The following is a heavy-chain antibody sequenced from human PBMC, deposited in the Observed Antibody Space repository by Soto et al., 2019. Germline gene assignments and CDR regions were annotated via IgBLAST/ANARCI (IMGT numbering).Heavy chain of an antibody. J-gene: IGHJ4*01. CDR1: GFTFSASA. V-gene: IGHV3-73*01. CDR2: IRSKANYYAT. Sequence: GGSLRLSCAASGFTFSASAMHWVRQASGKGLEWVGRIRSKANYYATAYAASVKGRFTISRDDSKNTAYLQMDSLKNEDTAFYYCTTIQGGVVGPSFEYWGHGSLVTVSS. CDR3: TTIQGGVVGPSFEY. D-gene: IGHD3-16*01.